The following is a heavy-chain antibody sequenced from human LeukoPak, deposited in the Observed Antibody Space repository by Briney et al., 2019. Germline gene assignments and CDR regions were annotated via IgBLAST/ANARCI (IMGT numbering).Heavy chain of an antibody. CDR2: INHSGST. J-gene: IGHJ6*03. CDR3: ARHVVVRGVIIYYYHYMDV. CDR1: GGSFSGYY. V-gene: IGHV4-34*01. D-gene: IGHD3-10*01. Sequence: SETLSLTCAVYGGSFSGYYWSWIRQPPGKGLEWIGEINHSGSTNYNPSLKSRVTISVDTSKNQFSLKLSSVTAADTAVYYCARHVVVRGVIIYYYHYMDVWGKGTTVTISS.